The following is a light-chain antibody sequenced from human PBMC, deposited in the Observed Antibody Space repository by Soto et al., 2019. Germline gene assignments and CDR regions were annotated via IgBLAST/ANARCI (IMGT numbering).Light chain of an antibody. CDR3: QHYNTYPWT. CDR1: QSITTW. CDR2: KAS. V-gene: IGKV1-5*03. J-gene: IGKJ1*01. Sequence: DIQMTQSPSTVSAYVGDSVTITCRASQSITTWLAWYQQRPGKAPNLLIHKASHLESGVPSRFSGSGSGTEFTLTISSLQPGDFATYYCQHYNTYPWTFGQGTKVDIK.